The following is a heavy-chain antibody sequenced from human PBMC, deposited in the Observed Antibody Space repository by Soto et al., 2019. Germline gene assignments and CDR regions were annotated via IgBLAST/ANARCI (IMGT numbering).Heavy chain of an antibody. CDR2: ISYSGST. D-gene: IGHD2-2*02. CDR3: ASVTRTCISTSCYRYYYGMDV. V-gene: IGHV4-30-4*02. Sequence: SETLSLTCTVSGGSISSGEYYWTWLRQPPGKGLEWIGYISYSGSTHYSPSLKSRVSITVDTSKNQFSLKLSSVTAADTAVYYCASVTRTCISTSCYRYYYGMDVWGQGTTVTVSS. CDR1: GGSISSGEYY. J-gene: IGHJ6*02.